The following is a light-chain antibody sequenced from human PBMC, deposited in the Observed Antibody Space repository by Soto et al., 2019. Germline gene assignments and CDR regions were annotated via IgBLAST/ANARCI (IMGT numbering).Light chain of an antibody. CDR1: SSDVGGYNY. V-gene: IGLV2-8*01. CDR2: EVS. Sequence: QSALTQPPSASGSPGQSVTISCTGTSSDVGGYNYVSWYRQHPGKAPKLTIYEVSKRPSGVPDRFSGSKSGNTASLTVSGLQAEDEADYYCSSYAGSNNLGVFGTGTKLTVL. J-gene: IGLJ1*01. CDR3: SSYAGSNNLGV.